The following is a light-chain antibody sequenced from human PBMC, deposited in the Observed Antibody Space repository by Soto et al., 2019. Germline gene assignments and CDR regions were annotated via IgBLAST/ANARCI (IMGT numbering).Light chain of an antibody. V-gene: IGKV2-30*02. CDR1: QSLVHSDGTAY. J-gene: IGKJ5*01. CDR2: KVS. Sequence: DVVTTQSPLSLAVTLGPPASISGRSNQSLVHSDGTAYFSWFXRRTGRYPRXIIYKVSNRDSGVPARFSVSGSGTDGALKISRVEAEDFPVYECMQGTHWPITFGQGTRRE. CDR3: MQGTHWPIT.